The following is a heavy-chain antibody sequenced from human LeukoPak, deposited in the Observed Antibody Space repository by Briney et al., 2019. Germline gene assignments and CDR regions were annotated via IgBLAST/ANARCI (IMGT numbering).Heavy chain of an antibody. CDR1: GGSISSSSYY. D-gene: IGHD4-23*01. V-gene: IGHV4-39*01. J-gene: IGHJ4*02. CDR3: AKALYGGNDY. Sequence: SETLSLTCTVSGGSISSSSYYWGWIRQPPGKGLEWIGSIYYSGSTYYNPSLKSRVTISVDTSKNQFSLKLSSVTAADTAVYYCAKALYGGNDYWGLGTLVTVSS. CDR2: IYYSGST.